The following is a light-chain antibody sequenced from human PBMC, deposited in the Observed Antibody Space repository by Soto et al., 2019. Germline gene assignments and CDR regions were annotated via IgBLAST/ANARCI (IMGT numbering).Light chain of an antibody. CDR1: ESVSSN. CDR2: GAS. J-gene: IGKJ5*01. Sequence: EVVMTQSPARLSVSPGERATLSCRASESVSSNLAWYQQRPGQAPRLVIYGASTRATGIPARFSGGGSGTEFTLTISSLQSEDFAVYYCQQYGSSQITFGQGTRLENK. V-gene: IGKV3-15*01. CDR3: QQYGSSQIT.